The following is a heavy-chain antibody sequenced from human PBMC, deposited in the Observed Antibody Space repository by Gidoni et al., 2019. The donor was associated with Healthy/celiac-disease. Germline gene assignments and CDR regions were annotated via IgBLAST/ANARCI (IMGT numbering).Heavy chain of an antibody. CDR2: INPSGGST. CDR3: ARDWRYCSSTSCYEVGYYYYYYGMDV. D-gene: IGHD2-2*01. CDR1: GYTFTSYY. Sequence: QVQLVQSGAEVKKPGASVKVSCKASGYTFTSYYMHWVRQAPGQGLEWMGIINPSGGSTSYAQKFQGRVTMTRDTSTSTVYMELSSLRSEDTAVYYCARDWRYCSSTSCYEVGYYYYYYGMDVWGQGTTVTVSS. V-gene: IGHV1-46*01. J-gene: IGHJ6*02.